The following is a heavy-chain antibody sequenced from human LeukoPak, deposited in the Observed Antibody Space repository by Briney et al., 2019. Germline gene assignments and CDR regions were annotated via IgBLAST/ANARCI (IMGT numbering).Heavy chain of an antibody. J-gene: IGHJ4*02. CDR1: GYTFTSYA. D-gene: IGHD2-15*01. CDR3: ARDVARYCSGGSCYVGFGDFDY. V-gene: IGHV7-4-1*02. Sequence: ASVKVSCKASGYTFTSYAMNWVRQAPGQGLEWMGWINTNTGNPTYAQGFTGRFVFSLDTSVSTAYLQISSLKAEDTAVFYCARDVARYCSGGSCYVGFGDFDYWGQGTLLTVSS. CDR2: INTNTGNP.